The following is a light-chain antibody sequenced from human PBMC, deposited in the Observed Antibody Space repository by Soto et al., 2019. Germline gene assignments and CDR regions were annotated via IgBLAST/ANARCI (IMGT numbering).Light chain of an antibody. CDR1: QSASSNY. CDR2: AAS. V-gene: IGKV3-20*01. Sequence: EIVLTQSPGTLSLSPGERATLSCRASQSASSNYLAWFQQKPGQAPRLLIYAASSRATGIPDRFSGSGSGTDFTLTISRLEPEDFAVYYCQQYGSSPQTFGQGTKVDIK. J-gene: IGKJ1*01. CDR3: QQYGSSPQT.